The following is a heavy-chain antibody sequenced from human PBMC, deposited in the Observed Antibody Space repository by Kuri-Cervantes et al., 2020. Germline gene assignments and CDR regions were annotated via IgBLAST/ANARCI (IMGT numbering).Heavy chain of an antibody. CDR2: IIPIFGTA. J-gene: IGHJ6*03. CDR1: GGTFSSYA. V-gene: IGHV1-69*13. Sequence: SVKVSCKASGGTFSSYAISWVRQAPGQGLEWMGGIIPIFGTANYAQKFQGRVTITADESTSTAYLELSSLRSEDTAVYYCARYAATLSPLGDYYYYMDVWGKGTTVTVSS. D-gene: IGHD2-8*01. CDR3: ARYAATLSPLGDYYYYMDV.